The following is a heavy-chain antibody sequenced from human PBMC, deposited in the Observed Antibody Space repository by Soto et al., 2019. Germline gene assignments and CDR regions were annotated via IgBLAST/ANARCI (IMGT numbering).Heavy chain of an antibody. J-gene: IGHJ6*03. Sequence: GGSLRLSCAASGFTFSSYWMSWVRQAPGKGLEWVANIKQDGSEKYYVDSVKGRFTISRDNAKNSLYLQMNSLRAEDTAVYYCARAEHHIVLMVYAPAMDVWGKGTTVTVSS. CDR2: IKQDGSEK. CDR3: ARAEHHIVLMVYAPAMDV. D-gene: IGHD2-8*01. V-gene: IGHV3-7*01. CDR1: GFTFSSYW.